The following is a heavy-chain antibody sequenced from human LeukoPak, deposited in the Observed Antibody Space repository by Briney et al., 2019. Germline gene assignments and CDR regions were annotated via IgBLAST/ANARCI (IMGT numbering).Heavy chain of an antibody. CDR3: AKFGVYYDSSGYFDY. D-gene: IGHD3-22*01. J-gene: IGHJ4*02. Sequence: GGSLRLSCAASGFSFSNAWMSWVRQAPGKGLDWVAVISGGGGSTYYEDSVKGRFTISRDNSKNTLYLQMNSLRAEDTAVYYCAKFGVYYDSSGYFDYWGQGTLVTVSS. CDR1: GFSFSNAW. CDR2: ISGGGGST. V-gene: IGHV3-23*01.